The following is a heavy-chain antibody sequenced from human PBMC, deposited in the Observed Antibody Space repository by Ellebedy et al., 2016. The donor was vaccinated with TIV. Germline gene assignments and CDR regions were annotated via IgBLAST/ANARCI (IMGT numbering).Heavy chain of an antibody. V-gene: IGHV1-69*13. J-gene: IGHJ4*02. Sequence: SVKVSXXASGGTFSSYAISWVRQAPGQGLEWMGGIIPIFGRTNYAQKFQGRVTITADESTSTAYMELSSLRSEDTAVYYCAVDYYDSSGYYCWGQGTLVTVSS. CDR1: GGTFSSYA. CDR2: IIPIFGRT. D-gene: IGHD3-22*01. CDR3: AVDYYDSSGYYC.